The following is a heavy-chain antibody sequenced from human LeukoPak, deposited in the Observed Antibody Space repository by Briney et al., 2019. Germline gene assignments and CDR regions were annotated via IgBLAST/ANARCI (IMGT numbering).Heavy chain of an antibody. CDR1: GYSFTSYW. D-gene: IGHD3-3*01. CDR2: IYPGDSDT. V-gene: IGHV5-51*01. Sequence: GESLKISCKGSGYSFTSYWIGWVRQMPGKGLEWKGIIYPGDSDTRYSPSFQGQVTISADKSISTAYLQWSSLKASDTAMYYCARSTPYDFWSGYYVNSWFDPWGQGTLVTVSS. CDR3: ARSTPYDFWSGYYVNSWFDP. J-gene: IGHJ5*02.